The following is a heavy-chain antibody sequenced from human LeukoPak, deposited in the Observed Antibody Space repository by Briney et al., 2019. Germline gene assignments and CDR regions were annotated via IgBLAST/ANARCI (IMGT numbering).Heavy chain of an antibody. CDR2: IKEDGSEK. V-gene: IGHV3-7*01. D-gene: IGHD3-16*01. CDR3: ARAFS. J-gene: IGHJ5*02. Sequence: QRGGTLRLSCAASGFTFNNQWMSWVRQAPGKGLEWVANIKEDGSEKSYVDSVKGRFTISRDNAKNSLYLQMNSLRAEDTAVYYCARAFSWGQGALVTVSS. CDR1: GFTFNNQW.